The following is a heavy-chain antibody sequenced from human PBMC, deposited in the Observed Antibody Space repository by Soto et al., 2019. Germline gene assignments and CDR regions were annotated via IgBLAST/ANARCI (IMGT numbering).Heavy chain of an antibody. D-gene: IGHD3-16*01. J-gene: IGHJ6*02. Sequence: QGQLEQSGAEVRRPGSSVKVSCKASGGSFSSYSISWVRQAPGHGLEWMGRIVPVLGTANSAQKFQGRVAFPADVSTATAYMELRSLRSDDTAIYFCARDSPGGGYYYGMDVWGQGTTVIVSS. CDR1: GGSFSSYS. CDR2: IVPVLGTA. V-gene: IGHV1-69*01. CDR3: ARDSPGGGYYYGMDV.